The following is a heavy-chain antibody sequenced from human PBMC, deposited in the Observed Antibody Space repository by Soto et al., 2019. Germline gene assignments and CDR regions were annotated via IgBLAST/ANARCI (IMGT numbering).Heavy chain of an antibody. CDR3: ARARYDFWSGYYAFDI. D-gene: IGHD3-3*01. V-gene: IGHV3-7*01. J-gene: IGHJ3*02. CDR2: IKQDGSEK. Sequence: EVQLVESGGGLVQPGGSLRLSCAASGFTFSSYWMSWVRQAPGKGLEWVANIKQDGSEKYYVDSVKGRFTISRDNAKNSLYLQMNSLRAEDTAVYYCARARYDFWSGYYAFDIWGQGTMVTVSS. CDR1: GFTFSSYW.